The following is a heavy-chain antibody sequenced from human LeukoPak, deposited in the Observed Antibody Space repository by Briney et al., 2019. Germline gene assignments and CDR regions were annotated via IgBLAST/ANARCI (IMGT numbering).Heavy chain of an antibody. J-gene: IGHJ4*02. Sequence: PSETLSLTCSVSGASFSGVYWTWIRQSPGKGLEWIGEITLGGSPNYNPSLKRRVTISVDTSRNQFSLKLSSVTAADTAVYYCARASGALEYWGQGTLVTVSS. CDR1: GASFSGVY. CDR2: ITLGGSP. D-gene: IGHD3-10*01. V-gene: IGHV4-34*01. CDR3: ARASGALEY.